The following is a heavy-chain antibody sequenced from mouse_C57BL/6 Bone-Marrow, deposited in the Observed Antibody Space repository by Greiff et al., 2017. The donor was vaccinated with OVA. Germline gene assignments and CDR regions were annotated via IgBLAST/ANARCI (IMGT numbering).Heavy chain of an antibody. CDR2: ISSGSSTI. V-gene: IGHV5-17*01. J-gene: IGHJ4*01. Sequence: EVKVVESGGGLVKPGGSLKLSCAASGFTFSDYGMHWVRQAPEKGLEWVAYISSGSSTIYYADTVKGRFTISRDNAKNTLFLQMTSLRSEDTAMYYCARPGDYDDYYAMDYWGQGTSVTVSS. CDR1: GFTFSDYG. D-gene: IGHD2-4*01. CDR3: ARPGDYDDYYAMDY.